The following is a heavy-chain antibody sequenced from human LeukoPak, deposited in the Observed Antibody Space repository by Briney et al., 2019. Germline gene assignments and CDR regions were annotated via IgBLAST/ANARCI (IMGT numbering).Heavy chain of an antibody. CDR2: IYYSGST. Sequence: SETLSLTCTVSGGSISSSSYYWGWIRQPPGKGLGWIGSIYYSGSTYYNPSLKSRVTISVDTSKNQFSLKLSSVTAADTAVYYCAREARGYYGSGSYYNRLDYWGQGTLVTVSS. J-gene: IGHJ4*02. CDR3: AREARGYYGSGSYYNRLDY. D-gene: IGHD3-10*01. V-gene: IGHV4-39*07. CDR1: GGSISSSSYY.